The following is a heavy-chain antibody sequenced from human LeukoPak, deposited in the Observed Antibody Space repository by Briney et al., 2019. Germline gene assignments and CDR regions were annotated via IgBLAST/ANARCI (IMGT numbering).Heavy chain of an antibody. V-gene: IGHV4-59*01. Sequence: SETLSLTCTVSGGSISSYYWSWIRQPPGKGLEWIGYIYYSGSTNYNPSLKSRVTISVDTSKNQFSLKLSSVTAADTAVYYCARDFPGVVRGVIRIDWFDPWGQGTLVTVSS. CDR2: IYYSGST. CDR1: GGSISSYY. J-gene: IGHJ5*02. CDR3: ARDFPGVVRGVIRIDWFDP. D-gene: IGHD3-10*01.